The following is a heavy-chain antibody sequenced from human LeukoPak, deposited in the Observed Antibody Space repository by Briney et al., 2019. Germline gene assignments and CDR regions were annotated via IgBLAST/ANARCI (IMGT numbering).Heavy chain of an antibody. CDR2: IQSKTDGATT. V-gene: IGHV3-15*01. CDR3: TKDLNARGNYYDSSGFISTIDY. Sequence: GGSLGLSCAASGFTFSNAWMSWVRQAPGKGLEWVGRIQSKTDGATTDYAAPVKGRFTISRDDSKNTLYLQMNSLKTEDTAVYYCTKDLNARGNYYDSSGFISTIDYWGQGTLVTVSS. CDR1: GFTFSNAW. D-gene: IGHD3-22*01. J-gene: IGHJ4*02.